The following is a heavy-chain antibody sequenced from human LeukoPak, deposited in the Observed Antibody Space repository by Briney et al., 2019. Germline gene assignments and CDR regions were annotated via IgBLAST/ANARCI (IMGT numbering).Heavy chain of an antibody. J-gene: IGHJ3*02. D-gene: IGHD2/OR15-2a*01. CDR2: INPSGGST. Sequence: ASVKVSCKASGYTFTSYYMHWVRQAPGQGLEWMGIINPSGGSTSYAQKFQGRVTITADKSTSTAYMELSSLRSEDTAVYYCARDYGANIAFDIWGQGTMVTVSS. V-gene: IGHV1-46*01. CDR1: GYTFTSYY. CDR3: ARDYGANIAFDI.